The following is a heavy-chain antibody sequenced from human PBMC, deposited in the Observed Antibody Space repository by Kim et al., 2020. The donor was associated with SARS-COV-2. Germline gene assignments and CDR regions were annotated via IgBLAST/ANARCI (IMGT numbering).Heavy chain of an antibody. D-gene: IGHD2-15*01. CDR3: ACCPRASLYSLVFDF. Sequence: GGSLRLSCAASGFTFINYAMNWVRQTPGKGLEWVSSISGSGDNTDYSDSVKGRFIIYRDNSKNTLYLQMNRLRAEDTAIYYCACCPRASLYSLVFDFWGQGTLVTVSS. CDR2: ISGSGDNT. V-gene: IGHV3-23*01. J-gene: IGHJ4*02. CDR1: GFTFINYA.